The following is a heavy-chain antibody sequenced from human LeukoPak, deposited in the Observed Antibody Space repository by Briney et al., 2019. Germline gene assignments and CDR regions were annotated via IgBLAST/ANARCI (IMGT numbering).Heavy chain of an antibody. Sequence: GGSLRLSCAASGFSFSSYGMHWVRLAPGKGLEWVAVIWYDGSKKYYADSVKGRFIISRDNSRNTLYLQMNSLRVEDTTVYYCARADYGGNLFFDYWGQGALVTVSS. CDR2: IWYDGSKK. J-gene: IGHJ4*02. CDR3: ARADYGGNLFFDY. V-gene: IGHV3-33*01. D-gene: IGHD4-23*01. CDR1: GFSFSSYG.